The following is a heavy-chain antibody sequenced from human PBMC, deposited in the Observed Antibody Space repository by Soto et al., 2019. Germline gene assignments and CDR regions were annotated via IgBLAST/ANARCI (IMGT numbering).Heavy chain of an antibody. Sequence: GESLKISCEGSGYSFTSYWIAWVRQMPGKGLEWMGIIYPGDSDTRYSPSFQGQVTISADKSIRTVYLQWSSLKASDTAMYYCSIFDGTFYTEVDIWSQQTAVPVSS. CDR3: SIFDGTFYTEVDI. D-gene: IGHD3-3*01. J-gene: IGHJ6*02. V-gene: IGHV5-51*01. CDR1: GYSFTSYW. CDR2: IYPGDSDT.